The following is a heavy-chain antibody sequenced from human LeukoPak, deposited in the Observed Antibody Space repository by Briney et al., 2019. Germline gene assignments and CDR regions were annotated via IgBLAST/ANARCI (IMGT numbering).Heavy chain of an antibody. D-gene: IGHD2-15*01. V-gene: IGHV4-61*01. Sequence: SETLSLTCTVSGGSISNNSYYWSWIRQPPGKGLEWIGYIYYSGSTNYNPSLKSRVTISVDTSKNQFALKLSSVTAADTAVYYCARDQSGHCSGGSCYSFDYWGQGTLVTVSS. CDR1: GGSISNNSYY. CDR3: ARDQSGHCSGGSCYSFDY. CDR2: IYYSGST. J-gene: IGHJ4*02.